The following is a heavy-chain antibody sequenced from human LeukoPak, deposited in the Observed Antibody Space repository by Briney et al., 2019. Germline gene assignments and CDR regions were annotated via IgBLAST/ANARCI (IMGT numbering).Heavy chain of an antibody. J-gene: IGHJ4*02. CDR3: AREAVAARPRDFDY. V-gene: IGHV1-69*06. CDR1: GGTFSSYA. CDR2: IIPIFGTA. Sequence: GASVKVSCKASGGTFSSYAISWVRQAPGQGLEWMGGIIPIFGTANYAQKFQGRVTITADKSTSTAYMELSSLRSEDTAVYYCAREAVAARPRDFDYWGQGTLVTVSS. D-gene: IGHD6-6*01.